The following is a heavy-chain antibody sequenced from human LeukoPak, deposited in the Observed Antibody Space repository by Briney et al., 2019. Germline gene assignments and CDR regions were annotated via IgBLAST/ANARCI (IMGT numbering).Heavy chain of an antibody. Sequence: SVKVSCKASGYTFTSYDINWLRQASGQGLEWMGWMNPNSGNTGYAQKFQGRFTMTWDTSITTAYMELSSLRSEDTAVYYCAREYRRQPDWGQGTLVTVSS. V-gene: IGHV1-8*01. CDR1: GYTFTSYD. CDR2: MNPNSGNT. CDR3: AREYRRQPD. J-gene: IGHJ4*02. D-gene: IGHD5-12*01.